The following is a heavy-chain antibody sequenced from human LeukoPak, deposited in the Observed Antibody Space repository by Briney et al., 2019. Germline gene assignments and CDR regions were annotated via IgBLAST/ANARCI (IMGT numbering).Heavy chain of an antibody. J-gene: IGHJ4*02. CDR3: ATVRGGNTRDFDY. Sequence: GGSLRLSCAASGFTFSSYGMNWLRQAPGKGLEWVSSISSSSNYIYYADSVKGRFTISRDNGKNSLFLHMNSLRAEDTALYYCATVRGGNTRDFDYWGQGTLVTVSS. D-gene: IGHD3-16*01. CDR2: ISSSSNYI. V-gene: IGHV3-21*01. CDR1: GFTFSSYG.